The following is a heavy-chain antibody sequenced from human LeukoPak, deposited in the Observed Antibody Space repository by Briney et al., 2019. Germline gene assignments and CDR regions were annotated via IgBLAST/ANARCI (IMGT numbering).Heavy chain of an antibody. Sequence: GGSLRLSRAASGFTFGSYWMSRVRQAPGKGLEWVANIKQDGSEKYYVDSVKGRFTISRDNAKNSLCLQMNSLRAEDTAVYYCAKDGWFGESFFDYWGQGTLVTVSS. CDR1: GFTFGSYW. CDR2: IKQDGSEK. CDR3: AKDGWFGESFFDY. D-gene: IGHD3-10*01. J-gene: IGHJ4*02. V-gene: IGHV3-7*01.